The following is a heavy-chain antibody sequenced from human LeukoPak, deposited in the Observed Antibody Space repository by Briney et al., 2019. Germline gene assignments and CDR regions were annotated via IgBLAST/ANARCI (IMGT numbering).Heavy chain of an antibody. J-gene: IGHJ4*02. D-gene: IGHD3-22*01. CDR1: AFTFSTYN. Sequence: PGGSLRLSCAASAFTFSTYNMHWVRQTGKGLEWVSYISSSSSTIYYADSVKGRFTISRDNAKNSLYLQMNSLGAEDTAVYYCAGAYRSGYCLEYWGQGTLVTVSS. CDR2: ISSSSSTI. CDR3: AGAYRSGYCLEY. V-gene: IGHV3-48*04.